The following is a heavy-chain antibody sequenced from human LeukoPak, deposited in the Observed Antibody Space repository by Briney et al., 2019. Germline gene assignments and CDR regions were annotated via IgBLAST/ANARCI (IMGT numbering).Heavy chain of an antibody. V-gene: IGHV5-51*01. Sequence: GESLKISCKGSGYSFTNNWIGWVCQMPGKGLEGMGIIYPADSDTRYSPSFQGQVTISADKSISTAYLQWSSLKASDTAMYYCAREGIIAVGAAFDIWGQGTLVTVSS. CDR3: AREGIIAVGAAFDI. J-gene: IGHJ3*02. CDR2: IYPADSDT. CDR1: GYSFTNNW. D-gene: IGHD2-15*01.